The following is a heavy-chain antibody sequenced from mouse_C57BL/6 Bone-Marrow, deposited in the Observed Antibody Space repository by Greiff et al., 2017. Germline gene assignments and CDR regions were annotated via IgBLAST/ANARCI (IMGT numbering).Heavy chain of an antibody. CDR3: YGWFAY. Sequence: VQVVESGPVLVKPGASVTMSCKASGYTFTDSYLNWVKQSHGKSLEWIGVINPYNGGTSYNQKFKGKATLTVATSSSTAYMELNSLTSEDSAVYYCYGWFAYWGQGTLVTVSA. D-gene: IGHD1-1*02. CDR2: INPYNGGT. J-gene: IGHJ3*01. V-gene: IGHV1-19*01. CDR1: GYTFTDSY.